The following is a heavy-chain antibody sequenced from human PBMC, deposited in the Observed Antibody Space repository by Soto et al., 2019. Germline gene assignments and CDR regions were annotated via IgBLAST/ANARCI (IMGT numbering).Heavy chain of an antibody. CDR1: GFTFSSYG. J-gene: IGHJ6*03. V-gene: IGHV3-30*03. D-gene: IGHD2-2*01. Sequence: PGGSLRLSCAASGFTFSSYGMHWVRQAPGKGLEWVAVIRNDGSNTFYGNSVKGRFTISRDNSKNTLYLQMGSLRAEDMAVYYCSRDPDSYCSSTSCYYYYMDVWGKGTTVTVSS. CDR2: IRNDGSNT. CDR3: SRDPDSYCSSTSCYYYYMDV.